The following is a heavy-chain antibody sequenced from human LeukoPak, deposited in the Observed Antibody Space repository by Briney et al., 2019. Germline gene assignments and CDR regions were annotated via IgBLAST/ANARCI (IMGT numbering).Heavy chain of an antibody. CDR1: GFIVSNYW. J-gene: IGHJ4*02. CDR2: IRSDGIYT. D-gene: IGHD4-17*01. Sequence: GGSLRLSCAASGFIVSNYWMHWVRQAPGQGLVWVSLIRSDGIYTNYADSVKGRFTISRDNAKNTLYLQMNSLRAEDTAVYYCGRVGGAMYGHYTPFDYWGQGTLVAVSS. CDR3: GRVGGAMYGHYTPFDY. V-gene: IGHV3-74*01.